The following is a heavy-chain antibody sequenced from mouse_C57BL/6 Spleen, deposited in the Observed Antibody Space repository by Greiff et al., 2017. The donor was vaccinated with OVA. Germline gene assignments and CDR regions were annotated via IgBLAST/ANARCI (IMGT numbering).Heavy chain of an antibody. D-gene: IGHD3-2*02. CDR1: GFSLSTFGMG. Sequence: ESGPGILQPSQTLSLTCSFSGFSLSTFGMGVGWIRQPSGKGLEWLAHIWWDDDKYYNPALKSRLTISKDTSQNQVILKIAHMDTADTPTYYCARIDSSGYDYYAMDYWGQGTAVTVS. J-gene: IGHJ4*01. CDR2: IWWDDDK. V-gene: IGHV8-8*01. CDR3: ARIDSSGYDYYAMDY.